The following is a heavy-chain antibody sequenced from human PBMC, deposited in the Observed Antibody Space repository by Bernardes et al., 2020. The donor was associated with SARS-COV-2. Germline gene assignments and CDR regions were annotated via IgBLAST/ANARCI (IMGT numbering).Heavy chain of an antibody. CDR3: ARWRSGGSCHYFDY. CDR1: GGSFSGYY. Sequence: TLSLTCAVYGGSFSGYYWSWIRQPPGKGLEWIGEINHSGSTNYNPSLKSRVTISVDTSKNQFSLKLSSVTAADTAVYYCARWRSGGSCHYFDYWGQGTLVTVSS. D-gene: IGHD2-15*01. V-gene: IGHV4-34*01. J-gene: IGHJ4*02. CDR2: INHSGST.